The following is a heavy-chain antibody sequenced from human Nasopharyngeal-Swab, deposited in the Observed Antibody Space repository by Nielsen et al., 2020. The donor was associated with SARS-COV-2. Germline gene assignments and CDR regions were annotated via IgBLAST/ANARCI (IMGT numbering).Heavy chain of an antibody. D-gene: IGHD2-15*01. CDR1: GFIFSDSA. J-gene: IGHJ4*02. V-gene: IGHV3-73*01. CDR3: SRCGGGCYTGKDY. CDR2: IRSKGNSYAT. Sequence: GGSLRLSCAASGFIFSDSAIHWVRQASGKGLEWVGRIRSKGNSYATEYAASVEGRFTISRDDSKNTAYLQMNSLMTEDTAVYYCSRCGGGCYTGKDYWGQGTLVTVSS.